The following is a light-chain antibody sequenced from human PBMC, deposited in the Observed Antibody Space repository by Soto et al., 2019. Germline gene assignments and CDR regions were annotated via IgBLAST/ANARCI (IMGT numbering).Light chain of an antibody. Sequence: QAVVTQEPSLTVSPGGTVTLTCASSTGAVTSGYYPNWFQQKPGQAPRALIYSTKNKHPWTPARFSGSLLGGKAALTLSGVQPEDEAEYYCLLYYGRAWVFGGGTKVTVL. J-gene: IGLJ3*02. CDR3: LLYYGRAWV. CDR1: TGAVTSGYY. CDR2: STK. V-gene: IGLV7-43*01.